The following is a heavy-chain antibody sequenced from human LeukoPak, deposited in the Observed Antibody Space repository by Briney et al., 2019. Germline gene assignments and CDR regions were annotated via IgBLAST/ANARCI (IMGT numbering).Heavy chain of an antibody. CDR1: GGSISNY. J-gene: IGHJ4*02. V-gene: IGHV4-59*08. CDR3: ARVTRAVAVFDY. CDR2: IYYSGST. Sequence: PSETLSLTCTVSGGSISNYWSWIRQPAGKGLEWIGYIYYSGSTNYNPSLKSRVTISVDTSKNQFSLKLSSVTAADTAVYYCARVTRAVAVFDYWGQGTLVTVSS. D-gene: IGHD6-19*01.